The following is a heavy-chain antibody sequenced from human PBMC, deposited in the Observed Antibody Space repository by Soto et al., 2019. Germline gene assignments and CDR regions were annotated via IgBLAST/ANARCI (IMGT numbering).Heavy chain of an antibody. V-gene: IGHV1-18*01. CDR3: ARGWFGEFVCHFDY. CDR2: ISAYNGNT. CDR1: GYTFTNYA. J-gene: IGHJ4*02. Sequence: QVQLVQSGGEVKKPGASVKVSCKASGYTFTNYAINWVRQAPGQGLEWMGWISAYNGNTNHAHKFQGRVTMTTDTXXSTAYMELRSLRSDDSAIYYCARGWFGEFVCHFDYWGQGTLVTVSS. D-gene: IGHD3-10*01.